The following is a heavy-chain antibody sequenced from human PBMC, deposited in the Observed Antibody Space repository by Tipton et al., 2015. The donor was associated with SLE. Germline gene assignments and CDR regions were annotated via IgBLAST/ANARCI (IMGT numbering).Heavy chain of an antibody. J-gene: IGHJ4*02. V-gene: IGHV3-9*01. D-gene: IGHD2-15*01. Sequence: SLRLSCAASGFTFAAYPMHWIRQASGKGPEWVSGIGLNSGSIGYADSVKGRFTISRDNAKNSLYLQMTSLTPEDTAIYYCAKERSTACYSPCDYWGQGTLVTVSS. CDR1: GFTFAAYP. CDR3: AKERSTACYSPCDY. CDR2: IGLNSGSI.